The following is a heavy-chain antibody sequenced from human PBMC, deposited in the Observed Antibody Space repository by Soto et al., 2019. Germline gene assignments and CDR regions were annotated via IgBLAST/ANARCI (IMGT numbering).Heavy chain of an antibody. CDR3: ARQGFGPLRGLVDV. CDR1: GGSISSYY. V-gene: IGHV4-59*08. J-gene: IGHJ6*02. Sequence: QVQLQESGPGLVKPSETLSLSCTVSGGSISSYYWSWFRQSQGKRMEWIGYVHHSWGSSYNPSLQSRVSISLDTAKSQCSLMVTSVPATDTAVSYGARQGFGPLRGLVDVWGQGTTVTVSS. D-gene: IGHD3-10*01. CDR2: VHHSWGS.